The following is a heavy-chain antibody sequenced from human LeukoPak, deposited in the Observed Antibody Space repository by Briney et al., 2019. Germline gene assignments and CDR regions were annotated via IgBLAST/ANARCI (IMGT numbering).Heavy chain of an antibody. Sequence: GASVKVSCKSSGYTFTSYGISWVRQAPGQGLEWMGWISAYNGNTNYSQKLQGRVTMTTDTSTSTAYMELRSLISDDTAVYYCARGPNYYDSSGFDYWGQGTLVTVSS. J-gene: IGHJ4*02. CDR1: GYTFTSYG. D-gene: IGHD3-22*01. V-gene: IGHV1-18*01. CDR2: ISAYNGNT. CDR3: ARGPNYYDSSGFDY.